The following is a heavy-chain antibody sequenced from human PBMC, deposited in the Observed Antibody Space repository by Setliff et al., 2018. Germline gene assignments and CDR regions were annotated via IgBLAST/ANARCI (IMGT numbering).Heavy chain of an antibody. CDR3: ARGSRIAGRAIDF. CDR1: GGSFSTYF. D-gene: IGHD6-6*01. J-gene: IGHJ4*02. V-gene: IGHV4-34*01. Sequence: PSETLSLTCAVYGGSFSTYFWSWILQPPGKGLEWIVEINHSGSTNYNPSLKGRVTISVDTSKNQFSLILSSVTAADTAVYYCARGSRIAGRAIDFWGQGTLVTVSS. CDR2: INHSGST.